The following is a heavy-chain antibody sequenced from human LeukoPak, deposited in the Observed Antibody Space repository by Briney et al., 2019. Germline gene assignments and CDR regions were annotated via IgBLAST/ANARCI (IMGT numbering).Heavy chain of an antibody. J-gene: IGHJ4*02. Sequence: GGSLRLSCAASGFTFSSYGMHWVRQAPGKGLEWVAVISYDGSNKYYADSVKGRFTISRDNSKNTLYLQMNILRAEDTAVYYCAKDSSRGSSGSDYWGQGTLVTVSS. CDR2: ISYDGSNK. CDR1: GFTFSSYG. CDR3: AKDSSRGSSGSDY. V-gene: IGHV3-30*18. D-gene: IGHD6-6*01.